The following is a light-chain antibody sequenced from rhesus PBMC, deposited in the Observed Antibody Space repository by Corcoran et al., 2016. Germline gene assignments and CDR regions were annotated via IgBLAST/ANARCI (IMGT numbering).Light chain of an antibody. CDR1: QGIGNA. Sequence: DIQMSQSPSSLSASVGDKVNITCRASQGIGNAFAWYQLKPGKAPKLLIYAASNLESGVPSRFSGSRSGTDFTLTISRLQPEDFATYYCQQGYSTPYSFGQGTKVEIK. J-gene: IGKJ2*01. CDR2: AAS. V-gene: IGKV1-33*02. CDR3: QQGYSTPYS.